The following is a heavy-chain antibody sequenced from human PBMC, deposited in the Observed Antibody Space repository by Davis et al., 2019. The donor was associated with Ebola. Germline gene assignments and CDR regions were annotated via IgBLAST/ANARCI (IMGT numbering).Heavy chain of an antibody. Sequence: GESLKISCTDSVITFSSYAMTWVRQVPGKGLEWVSGIRGSGRSTYYADSVKGRFTISRDNSMNTLYLQMNSLRVEDTAVFYCARVRVRGMAYFDYWGQGTLVTVSS. CDR1: VITFSSYA. V-gene: IGHV3-23*01. D-gene: IGHD3-10*01. CDR3: ARVRVRGMAYFDY. J-gene: IGHJ4*02. CDR2: IRGSGRST.